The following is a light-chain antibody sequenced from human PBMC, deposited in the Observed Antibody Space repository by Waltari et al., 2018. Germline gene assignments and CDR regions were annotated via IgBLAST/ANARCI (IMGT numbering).Light chain of an antibody. CDR3: QTGGHGTWV. Sequence: QLVLTQSPSASASLGASVKLTCTLSSGHSTNIIAWLQQQPEKGPRYLMNVNRDGSHNKGVGIPERFSGSSSGAERYLTISSLQSEDEADYYCQTGGHGTWVFGGGTRLTVL. CDR2: VNRDGSH. V-gene: IGLV4-69*01. CDR1: SGHSTNI. J-gene: IGLJ3*02.